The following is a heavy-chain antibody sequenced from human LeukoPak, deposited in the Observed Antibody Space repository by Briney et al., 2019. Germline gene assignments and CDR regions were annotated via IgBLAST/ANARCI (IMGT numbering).Heavy chain of an antibody. CDR3: ARQGSSGGPYAFDI. CDR1: GFTFSSYS. D-gene: IGHD3-10*01. J-gene: IGHJ3*02. Sequence: GGSLRLSCAASGFTFSSYSMNWVRQAPGKGLEWVSSISSSSSYIYYADSVKGRFTISRDNAKNSLYLQMNSLRAEDTAVYYCARQGSSGGPYAFDIWGQGTMVTVSS. V-gene: IGHV3-21*01. CDR2: ISSSSSYI.